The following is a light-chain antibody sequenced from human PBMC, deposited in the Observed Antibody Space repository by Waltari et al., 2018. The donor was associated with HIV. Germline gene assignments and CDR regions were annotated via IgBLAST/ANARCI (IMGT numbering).Light chain of an antibody. V-gene: IGLV1-47*01. J-gene: IGLJ1*01. Sequence: QSVLTQPPSASGTPGQRVTISCSGSSSNIGSNYVYWYQQLPGTAPKLLSYTNNQRSSGVPDRFSGSKAGTSSSLAISGLRSEDEADYDCAAWNDRLSGYVFGTGTKVTV. CDR3: AAWNDRLSGYV. CDR2: TNN. CDR1: SSNIGSNY.